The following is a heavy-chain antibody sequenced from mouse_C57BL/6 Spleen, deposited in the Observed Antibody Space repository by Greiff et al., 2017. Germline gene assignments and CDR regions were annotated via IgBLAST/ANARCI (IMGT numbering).Heavy chain of an antibody. V-gene: IGHV1-15*01. D-gene: IGHD1-1*01. CDR3: TKTTVAPYAMDY. Sequence: QVQLQQSGAELVRPGASVTLSCKASGYTFTDYEMHWVKQTPVHGLEWIGAIDPETGGTAYNQKFKGKAILTADKSSSTAYMELRGLTSEDSAVYYCTKTTVAPYAMDYWGQGTSVTVSS. CDR2: IDPETGGT. CDR1: GYTFTDYE. J-gene: IGHJ4*01.